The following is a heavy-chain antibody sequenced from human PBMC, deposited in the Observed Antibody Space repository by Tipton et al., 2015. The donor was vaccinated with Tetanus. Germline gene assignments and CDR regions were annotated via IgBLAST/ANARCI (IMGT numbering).Heavy chain of an antibody. V-gene: IGHV4-61*08. CDR1: GASSTSGDYY. CDR3: ARTQGSALIDY. J-gene: IGHJ4*02. D-gene: IGHD2-8*01. Sequence: TPSLTCTVSGASSTSGDYYWAWIRQPPGKRLEWIGYIYYTGRTDYNPSLKSRVTISLDTSKNQFSLKLSSVTAADTAVYYCARTQGSALIDYWGQGTLVTVSS. CDR2: IYYTGRT.